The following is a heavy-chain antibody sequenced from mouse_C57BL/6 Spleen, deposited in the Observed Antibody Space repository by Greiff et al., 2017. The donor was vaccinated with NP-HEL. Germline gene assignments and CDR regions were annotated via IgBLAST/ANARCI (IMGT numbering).Heavy chain of an antibody. CDR2: IYPGDGDT. V-gene: IGHV1-82*01. CDR3: ARGNYDYPLAY. CDR1: GYAFSSSW. Sequence: QVQLQQSGPELVKPGASVKISCKASGYAFSSSWMNWVKQRPGKGLEWIGRIYPGDGDTNYNGKFKGKATLTADKSSSTAYMQLSSLTSEDSAVYFCARGNYDYPLAYWGQGTLVTVSA. D-gene: IGHD2-4*01. J-gene: IGHJ3*01.